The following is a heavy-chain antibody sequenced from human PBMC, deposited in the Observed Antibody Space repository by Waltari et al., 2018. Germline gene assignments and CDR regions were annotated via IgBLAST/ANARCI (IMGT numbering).Heavy chain of an antibody. Sequence: QLHLQLSGPGLVKPSETLSLTCAVSGTSVTTTNYFWGWSRQPPGKGLEWIGRIYFTGSTDYNPSLKSRVTRSIDTSTNQFSLNLRSVTAADTAVYYCARGIWQQLAHFDSWGQGTLVTVSS. CDR1: GTSVTTTNYF. CDR3: ARGIWQQLAHFDS. D-gene: IGHD6-13*01. V-gene: IGHV4-39*01. CDR2: IYFTGST. J-gene: IGHJ4*02.